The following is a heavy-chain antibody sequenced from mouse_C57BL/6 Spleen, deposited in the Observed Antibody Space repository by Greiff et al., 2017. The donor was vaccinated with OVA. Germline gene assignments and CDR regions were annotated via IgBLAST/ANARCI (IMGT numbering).Heavy chain of an antibody. J-gene: IGHJ4*01. Sequence: QVQLQQSGAELAKPGASVKLSCKASGYTFTSYCMHWVKQRPGQGLEWIGYINPSSGYTKYNQKFKDKATLTADKSSSTAYMQLSSLTYEDYAVYYCASIYYDYDEDAMDYWGQGTSVTVSS. V-gene: IGHV1-7*01. CDR2: INPSSGYT. CDR3: ASIYYDYDEDAMDY. CDR1: GYTFTSYC. D-gene: IGHD2-4*01.